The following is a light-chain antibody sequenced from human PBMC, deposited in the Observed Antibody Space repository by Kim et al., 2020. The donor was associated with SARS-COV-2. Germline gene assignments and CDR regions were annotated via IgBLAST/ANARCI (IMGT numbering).Light chain of an antibody. Sequence: EVVLTQSPGTLSLSPGERATLSCRASQSVNNNDLAWYQQKPGHAPRLLIYGASSRATVIPDRFSGGGSGTDFTLTISRLEPEDFAVYYCEQYGISPRTFGQGTKVDIK. CDR1: QSVNNND. CDR3: EQYGISPRT. CDR2: GAS. V-gene: IGKV3-20*01. J-gene: IGKJ1*01.